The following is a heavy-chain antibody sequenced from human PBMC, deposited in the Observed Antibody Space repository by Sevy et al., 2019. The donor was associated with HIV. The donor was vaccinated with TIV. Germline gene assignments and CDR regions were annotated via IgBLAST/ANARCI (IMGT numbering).Heavy chain of an antibody. J-gene: IGHJ4*02. D-gene: IGHD1-26*01. CDR3: ARDLPLVGPRDYFDY. Sequence: GGSLRLSCAASGFTFSSYSMNWVRQAPGKGLECVSSISSSSSYIYYADSVKGRFTISRDNAKNSLYLQMNSLRAEDTAVYYCARDLPLVGPRDYFDYWGQGTLVTVSS. CDR1: GFTFSSYS. V-gene: IGHV3-21*01. CDR2: ISSSSSYI.